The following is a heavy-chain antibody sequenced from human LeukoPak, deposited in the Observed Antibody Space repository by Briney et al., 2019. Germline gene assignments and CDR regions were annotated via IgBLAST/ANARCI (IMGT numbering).Heavy chain of an antibody. D-gene: IGHD5-12*01. V-gene: IGHV1-69*05. CDR1: GGTFSKYS. Sequence: ASVKVSCKASGGTFSKYSISWVRQAPGQGLELMGGIIPIFGTAKYAPKFQGRVTITTDESTGTTYMELSSLRSEDTAVYYCARGSQKVATIYYYYYMDVWGKGTTVTVSS. CDR3: ARGSQKVATIYYYYYMDV. J-gene: IGHJ6*03. CDR2: IIPIFGTA.